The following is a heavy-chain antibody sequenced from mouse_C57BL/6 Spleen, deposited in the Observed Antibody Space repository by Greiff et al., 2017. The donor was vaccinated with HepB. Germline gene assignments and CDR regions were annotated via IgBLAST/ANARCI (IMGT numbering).Heavy chain of an antibody. D-gene: IGHD5-5*01. V-gene: IGHV1-55*01. Sequence: QVHVKQPGAELVKPGASVKMSCKASGYTFTSYWITWVKQRPGQGLEWIGDIYPGSGSTNYNEKFKSKATLTVDTSSSTAYMQLSSLTSEDSAVYYCARADTTLYYYAMDYWGQGTSVTVSS. CDR3: ARADTTLYYYAMDY. CDR1: GYTFTSYW. J-gene: IGHJ4*01. CDR2: IYPGSGST.